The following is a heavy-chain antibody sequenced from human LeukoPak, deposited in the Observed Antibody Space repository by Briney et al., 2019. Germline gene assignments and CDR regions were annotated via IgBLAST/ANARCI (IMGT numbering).Heavy chain of an antibody. D-gene: IGHD3-3*01. V-gene: IGHV4-59*08. J-gene: IGHJ4*02. CDR1: GGSISSYY. CDR2: IYYSGST. CDR3: ARRYDRAPHDY. Sequence: SETLSLTCTVSGGSISSYYWSWIRQPPGKGLEWIGYIYYSGSTNYNPSLKSRVTISVDTSKNQFSLKLSSVTAADTAVYYCARRYDRAPHDYWGQGTLVTVSS.